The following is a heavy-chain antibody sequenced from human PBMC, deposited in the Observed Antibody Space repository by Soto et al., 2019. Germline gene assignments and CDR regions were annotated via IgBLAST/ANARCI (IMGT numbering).Heavy chain of an antibody. CDR2: ISGSGDST. CDR1: GFTFRGYA. CDR3: AKAYGASLSPFDC. V-gene: IGHV3-23*01. D-gene: IGHD2-21*01. Sequence: EEQLLESGGGLAQPGGSLRLSCAASGFTFRGYAMSWVRQAPGKGPEWVSGISGSGDSTYHAKSVKGRFIISRDNSKNTLYLEINSLRAEDTAVYYCAKAYGASLSPFDCWGQGTLVAVSS. J-gene: IGHJ4*02.